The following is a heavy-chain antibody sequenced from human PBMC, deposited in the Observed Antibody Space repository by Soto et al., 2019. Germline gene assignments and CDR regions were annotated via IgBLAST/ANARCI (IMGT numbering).Heavy chain of an antibody. V-gene: IGHV3-53*01. CDR3: ATALIAKSGMPV. Sequence: EVQLVESGGGLVQPGGSLRLSCAASGFTVSGNYVTWVRQAPGKGLEWVSVIYTDDNIYYADSGTGRFTITRANSQSTFYLQMNRLRVEDTAVYYCATALIAKSGMPVWGPGPTVTVSS. CDR1: GFTVSGNY. D-gene: IGHD2-21*01. J-gene: IGHJ6*02. CDR2: IYTDDNI.